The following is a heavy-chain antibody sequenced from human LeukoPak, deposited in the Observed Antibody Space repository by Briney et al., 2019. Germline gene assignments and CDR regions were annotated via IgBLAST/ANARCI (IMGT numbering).Heavy chain of an antibody. CDR1: GGSISSYY. J-gene: IGHJ5*02. CDR3: ARGLAYYYGSGSNNWFDP. D-gene: IGHD3-10*01. V-gene: IGHV4-59*08. Sequence: PSETLSLTCTVSGGSISSYYWSWIRQPPGKGLEWIGYIYYSGSTNYNPSLKSRVTISLDTSKNQFSLKLSSVTAADTAVYYCARGLAYYYGSGSNNWFDPWGQGTLVTVSS. CDR2: IYYSGST.